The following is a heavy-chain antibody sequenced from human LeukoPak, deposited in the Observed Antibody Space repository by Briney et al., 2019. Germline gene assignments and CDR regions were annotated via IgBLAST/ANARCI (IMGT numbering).Heavy chain of an antibody. V-gene: IGHV1-18*01. CDR1: GYTFTSYG. CDR2: ISAYNGNT. D-gene: IGHD6-13*01. CDR3: ARDLGIAAAGNFDY. J-gene: IGHJ4*02. Sequence: ASVKVSCEASGYTFTSYGISWVRQAPGQGLEWMGWISAYNGNTNYAQKLQGRVTMTTDTSTSTAYMELRSLRSDDTAVYYCARDLGIAAAGNFDYWGQGTLVTVSS.